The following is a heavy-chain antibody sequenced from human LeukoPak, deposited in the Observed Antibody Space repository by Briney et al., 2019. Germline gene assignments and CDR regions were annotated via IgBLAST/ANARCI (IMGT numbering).Heavy chain of an antibody. V-gene: IGHV4-31*03. Sequence: PSETLSLTCTVSGGSISSGGYYWSWIRQHPGKGLEWIGYIYYSGSTYYNPSLKSRVTISVDTSKNQFSLKLSSVTAADTAVYYCARVTRVAGNYDFWSGTPYGNWFDPWGQGTLVTVSS. J-gene: IGHJ5*02. D-gene: IGHD3-3*01. CDR3: ARVTRVAGNYDFWSGTPYGNWFDP. CDR2: IYYSGST. CDR1: GGSISSGGYY.